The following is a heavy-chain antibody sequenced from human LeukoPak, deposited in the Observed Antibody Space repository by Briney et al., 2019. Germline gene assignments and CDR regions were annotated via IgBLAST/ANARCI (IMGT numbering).Heavy chain of an antibody. CDR1: GVSISSYY. V-gene: IGHV4-34*01. J-gene: IGHJ4*02. Sequence: PSETLSLTCTVSGVSISSYYWSWIRQPPGEGLEWIGEINHSGSTNYNPSLKSRVTISVDTSKNQFSLKLSSVTAADTAVYYCARGGHYYFDYWGQGTLVTVSS. CDR2: INHSGST. CDR3: ARGGHYYFDY.